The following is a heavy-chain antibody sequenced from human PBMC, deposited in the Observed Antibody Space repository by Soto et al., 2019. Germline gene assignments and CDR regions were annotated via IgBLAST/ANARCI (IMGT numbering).Heavy chain of an antibody. CDR3: ARDPSNDYGGDTFDY. V-gene: IGHV1-69*04. CDR1: GGTFSSYA. CDR2: IIPPYDRT. J-gene: IGHJ4*02. Sequence: SVKVSCKASGGTFSSYAIHWVRQAPGQGLEWLGKIIPPYDRTNYAQKFQGRVTVTADTYTTTAYMELSSLRSDDTAVYYCARDPSNDYGGDTFDYWGQGTLVTVSS. D-gene: IGHD4-17*01.